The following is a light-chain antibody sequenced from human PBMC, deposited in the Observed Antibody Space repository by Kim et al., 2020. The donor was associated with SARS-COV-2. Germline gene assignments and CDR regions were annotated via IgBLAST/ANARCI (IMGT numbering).Light chain of an antibody. Sequence: QSVLTQPASVSGSPGQSITISCTGTSSDVGGYNYVSWYQQYPGKAPKVIIYDVNKRPSGVSDRYSGSKSDNTASLTISGLQAEDETDYYCSSYTSSSTVVFGGGTQLTVL. CDR1: SSDVGGYNY. J-gene: IGLJ3*02. CDR3: SSYTSSSTVV. CDR2: DVN. V-gene: IGLV2-14*01.